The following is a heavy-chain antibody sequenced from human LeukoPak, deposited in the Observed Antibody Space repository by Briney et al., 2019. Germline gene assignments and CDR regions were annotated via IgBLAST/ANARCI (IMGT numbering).Heavy chain of an antibody. J-gene: IGHJ4*02. Sequence: GASVKVSCKASGYTFTSYGISWVRQAPGQGLEWMGWISAYNGNTNYAQKLQGRVTMTTDTSTSTAYMELRSLRSDDTAVYYCAINDYGGQTPSSGVDYWGQGTLVTVSS. CDR2: ISAYNGNT. V-gene: IGHV1-18*01. CDR3: AINDYGGQTPSSGVDY. D-gene: IGHD4-23*01. CDR1: GYTFTSYG.